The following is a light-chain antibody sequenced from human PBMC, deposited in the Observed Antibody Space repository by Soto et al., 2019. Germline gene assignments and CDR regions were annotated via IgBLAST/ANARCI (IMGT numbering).Light chain of an antibody. CDR1: CSDVGGYNY. V-gene: IGLV2-14*01. Sequence: QSVLSQPASVSGSPGQSITISCTGTCSDVGGYNYVSWYQHHPGKAPKLIIYEVSNRPSGASNRFSGSKSGNTASLTISGLQADDEADYYCSSYTSSSTVVFGIGTKVTVL. CDR3: SSYTSSSTVV. J-gene: IGLJ1*01. CDR2: EVS.